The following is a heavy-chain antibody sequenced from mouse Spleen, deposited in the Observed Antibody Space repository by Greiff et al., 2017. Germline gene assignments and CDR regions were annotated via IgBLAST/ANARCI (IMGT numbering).Heavy chain of an antibody. Sequence: EVMLVESGGGLVKPGGSLKLSCAASGFTFSSYAMSWVRQTPEKRLEWVATISSGGSYTYYPDSVKGRFTISRDNAKNTLYLQMSSLRSEDTAMYYCAMGNWSWFAYWGQGTLVTVSA. CDR3: AMGNWSWFAY. CDR2: ISSGGSYT. V-gene: IGHV5-9-1*01. J-gene: IGHJ3*01. D-gene: IGHD2-1*01. CDR1: GFTFSSYA.